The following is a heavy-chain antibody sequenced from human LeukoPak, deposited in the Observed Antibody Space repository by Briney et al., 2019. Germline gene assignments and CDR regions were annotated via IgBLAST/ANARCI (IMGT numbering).Heavy chain of an antibody. CDR2: IIPIFGTA. Sequence: SVKVSCKASGYTFTSYAISWVRQAPGQGLEWMGGIIPIFGTANYAQKFQGRVTITADESTSTAYMELSSLRSEDTAVYYCARSGYCSGGSCPDYWGQGTLVTVSS. CDR3: ARSGYCSGGSCPDY. CDR1: GYTFTSYA. D-gene: IGHD2-15*01. J-gene: IGHJ4*02. V-gene: IGHV1-69*13.